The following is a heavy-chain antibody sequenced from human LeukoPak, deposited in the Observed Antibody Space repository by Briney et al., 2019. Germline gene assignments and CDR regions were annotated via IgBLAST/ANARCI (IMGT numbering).Heavy chain of an antibody. J-gene: IGHJ5*02. CDR2: IYYSGST. Sequence: SETLSLTCTVSGGSISSYYWSWIRQPPGKGLEWIGYIYYSGSTNYNPSLKSRVTISVDTSKNQFSLKLSSVTAADTAVHYCARAGRYYDFWSGYSAPTWFDPWGQGTLVTVSS. CDR3: ARAGRYYDFWSGYSAPTWFDP. V-gene: IGHV4-59*01. D-gene: IGHD3-3*01. CDR1: GGSISSYY.